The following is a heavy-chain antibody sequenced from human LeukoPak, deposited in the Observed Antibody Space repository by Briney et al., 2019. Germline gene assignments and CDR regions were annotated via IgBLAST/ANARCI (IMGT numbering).Heavy chain of an antibody. CDR1: GGSFSGYY. Sequence: SETLSLTCAVYGGSFSGYYWSWIRQPPGKGLEWIGEINHSGSTNYNPSLKSRVTISVDTSKNQFSLKLSSVTAADTAVYYCARAQYHDFWSGQIDYWGQGTLVTVSS. CDR2: INHSGST. V-gene: IGHV4-34*01. CDR3: ARAQYHDFWSGQIDY. J-gene: IGHJ4*02. D-gene: IGHD3-3*01.